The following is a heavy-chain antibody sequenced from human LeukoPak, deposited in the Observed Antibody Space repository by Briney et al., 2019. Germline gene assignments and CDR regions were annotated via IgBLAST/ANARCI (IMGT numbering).Heavy chain of an antibody. D-gene: IGHD2-2*01. CDR2: MNPNSGNT. CDR3: ARGSPPSTSYYFDY. Sequence: ASVKVSCKASGYTFTSYDINWVRQATGQGLEWMGWMNPNSGNTGYAQKFQGRVTMTRNTSISTAYMELSSLRSEDTAVYYCARGSPPSTSYYFDYWGQGTLVTVSS. CDR1: GYTFTSYD. J-gene: IGHJ4*02. V-gene: IGHV1-8*01.